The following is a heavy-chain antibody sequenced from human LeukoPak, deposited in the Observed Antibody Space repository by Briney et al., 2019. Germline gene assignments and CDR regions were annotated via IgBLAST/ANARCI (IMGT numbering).Heavy chain of an antibody. CDR2: ISTRGYI. CDR3: AKDPGPYSSYYMDV. V-gene: IGHV3-21*04. J-gene: IGHJ6*03. Sequence: GGSLRLSCEASGFTFSSYNMNWVRQAPGKGLEWVSSISTRGYIYYADSVKGRFTISRDNAKNSLYLQMNSLRAEDTALYYCAKDPGPYSSYYMDVWGKGTTVTISS. CDR1: GFTFSSYN. D-gene: IGHD6-13*01.